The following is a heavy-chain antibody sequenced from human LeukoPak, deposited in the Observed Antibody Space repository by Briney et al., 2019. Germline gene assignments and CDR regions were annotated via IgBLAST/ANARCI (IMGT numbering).Heavy chain of an antibody. Sequence: PGGSLRLSCAASGFTFSSYAMSWVRQAPGKGLEWVSAISGSGGSTSYADSVKGRFTISRDNAKNTLYLQMNSLRAEDTAVYYCLVVGATTDSGWGQGTLVTVSS. CDR2: ISGSGGST. CDR1: GFTFSSYA. V-gene: IGHV3-23*01. J-gene: IGHJ4*02. D-gene: IGHD1-26*01. CDR3: LVVGATTDSG.